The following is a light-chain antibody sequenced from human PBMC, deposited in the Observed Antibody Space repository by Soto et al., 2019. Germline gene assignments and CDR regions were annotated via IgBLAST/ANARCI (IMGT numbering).Light chain of an antibody. V-gene: IGKV3-15*01. CDR1: QTVSGN. Sequence: EVVMTHSPATLSVSPGERATVSCRASQTVSGNLAWYQQRPGQAPRLLIYGASTRATGIPARFSGSGSGTEFTLTISSLQSEDFAVYYCQQYNNWPPWTFGQGTKVDIK. CDR3: QQYNNWPPWT. J-gene: IGKJ1*01. CDR2: GAS.